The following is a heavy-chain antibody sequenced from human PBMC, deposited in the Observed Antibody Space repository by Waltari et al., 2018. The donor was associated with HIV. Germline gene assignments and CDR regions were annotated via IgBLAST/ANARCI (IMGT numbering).Heavy chain of an antibody. V-gene: IGHV3-23*01. CDR3: AKGRIVVVPGAASFDL. J-gene: IGHJ4*02. CDR1: GYTFTNYA. D-gene: IGHD2-2*01. Sequence: EVQLLESGGGLVQPGESLRLSCFVSGYTFTNYAISWVRQAPGKGLEWVSAVTNTGDITYYADSVRGRFTISRDKPRNTVYLQMNSLRAEDTAIYYCAKGRIVVVPGAASFDLWGQGTLVTVSS. CDR2: VTNTGDIT.